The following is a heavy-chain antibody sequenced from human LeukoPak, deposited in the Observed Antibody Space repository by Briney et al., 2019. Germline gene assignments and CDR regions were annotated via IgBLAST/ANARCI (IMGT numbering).Heavy chain of an antibody. J-gene: IGHJ4*02. D-gene: IGHD5-12*01. CDR3: ARADVDIVTYFDY. CDR2: ISSSSSTI. Sequence: GGSLRLSCAASGFTFSSYSMNWVRQAPGKGLEWVSYISSSSSTIYYADSVKGRFTISRDNAKNSLYLQMNSLRAEDTAVYYCARADVDIVTYFDYWGQGTLVTVS. V-gene: IGHV3-48*01. CDR1: GFTFSSYS.